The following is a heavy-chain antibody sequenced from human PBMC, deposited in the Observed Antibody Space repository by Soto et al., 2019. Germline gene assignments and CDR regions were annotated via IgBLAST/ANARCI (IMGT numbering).Heavy chain of an antibody. J-gene: IGHJ6*02. V-gene: IGHV6-1*01. Sequence: SQTLSLTCAISGDSVPSNSAAWNWIRQSPSRGLEWLGRTYYRSKWYNDYAVSVKGRITINPDTSKNQFSLQLNSVTPEDTAVYYCARDPLAAAGYYYYYGMDVWGQGTTVTVSS. D-gene: IGHD6-13*01. CDR3: ARDPLAAAGYYYYYGMDV. CDR1: GDSVPSNSAA. CDR2: TYYRSKWYN.